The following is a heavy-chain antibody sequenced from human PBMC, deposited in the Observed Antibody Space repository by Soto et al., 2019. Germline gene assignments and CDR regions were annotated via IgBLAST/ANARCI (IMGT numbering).Heavy chain of an antibody. Sequence: SETLSLTCGVYGGSFSAYSWTWLRQSPGKGLEWIGEITHGGSTDYNPALKSRLVMSVDTSKNQFSLRVTSVTAADAAVYFCARARFDSWSHIYYGLDVWGQGTTVTVS. V-gene: IGHV4-34*01. CDR1: GGSFSAYS. CDR2: ITHGGST. CDR3: ARARFDSWSHIYYGLDV. D-gene: IGHD3-3*01. J-gene: IGHJ6*02.